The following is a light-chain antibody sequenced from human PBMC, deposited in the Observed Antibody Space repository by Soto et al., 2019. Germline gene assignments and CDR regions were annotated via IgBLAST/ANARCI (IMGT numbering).Light chain of an antibody. J-gene: IGLJ1*01. CDR3: TSYTSSDSYV. CDR1: SSDVGGYNY. CDR2: DVT. Sequence: QPVLTQPASVSGSPGQSITISCTGTSSDVGGYNYVSWYQQHPGKAPKLLIYDVTNRPSGVSNRFSASKSGNTASLTISGLQADDEADYYCTSYTSSDSYVFGTGTKLTVL. V-gene: IGLV2-14*01.